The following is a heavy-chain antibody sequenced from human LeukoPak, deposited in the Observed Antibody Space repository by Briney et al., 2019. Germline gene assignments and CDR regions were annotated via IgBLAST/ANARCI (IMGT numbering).Heavy chain of an antibody. CDR1: GXTFSSYA. J-gene: IGHJ4*02. V-gene: IGHV3-23*01. D-gene: IGHD3-22*01. CDR2: ISGSGRST. Sequence: PGGSLRLSCAASGXTFSSYAVSWVRQAPGKGLEWVSAISGSGRSTYYADSVKGRFTISRDNSKNTLYLQMNSLRAEDTAVYYCAKTRKYYYDSSGYYIDYWGQGTLVTVSS. CDR3: AKTRKYYYDSSGYYIDY.